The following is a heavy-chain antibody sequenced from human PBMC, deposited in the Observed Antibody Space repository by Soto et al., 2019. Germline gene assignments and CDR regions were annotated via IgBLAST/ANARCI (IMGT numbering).Heavy chain of an antibody. J-gene: IGHJ4*02. CDR2: IYYSGST. CDR3: ARHAGASRSYSPALH. D-gene: IGHD1-26*01. CDR1: NGSISSNSHY. Sequence: LHLQESGPGLVKPSETLSLTCTVSNGSISSNSHYWGWIRQPPGKGLEWIGSIYYSGSTYYNPSQKSRVTISVDTSKNQFSLRVSSATAADTAIYYCARHAGASRSYSPALHWGQGTLVTVSS. V-gene: IGHV4-39*01.